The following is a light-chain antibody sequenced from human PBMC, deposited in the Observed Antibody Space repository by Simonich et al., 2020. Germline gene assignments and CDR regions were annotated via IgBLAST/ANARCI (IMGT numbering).Light chain of an antibody. CDR3: QQYYSTPPIT. V-gene: IGKV4-1*01. CDR2: WAS. Sequence: DIVMTQSPDSLAVSLGERATLNCKSSQSVLYSSNNKNYLAWYQQKPGQPPKLLIYWASTRESGVPYRFSGSGSGTDFTLTISSLQAEDVAVYYCQQYYSTPPITFGPGTKVDIK. CDR1: QSVLYSSNNKNY. J-gene: IGKJ3*01.